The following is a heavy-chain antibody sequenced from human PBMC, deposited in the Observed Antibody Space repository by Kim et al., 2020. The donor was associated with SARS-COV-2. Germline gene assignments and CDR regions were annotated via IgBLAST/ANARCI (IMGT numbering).Heavy chain of an antibody. J-gene: IGHJ6*02. CDR1: GFTFSSYA. D-gene: IGHD3-10*01. CDR2: ISSNGGST. V-gene: IGHV3-64D*09. CDR3: VRGIWFGELFWAYYYYGMDV. Sequence: GGSLRLSCSASGFTFSSYAMHWVRQAPGKGLEYVSAISSNGGSTYYADSVKGRFTISRDNSKNTLYLQMSSLRAEDTAVYYCVRGIWFGELFWAYYYYGMDVWGQGTTVTVSS.